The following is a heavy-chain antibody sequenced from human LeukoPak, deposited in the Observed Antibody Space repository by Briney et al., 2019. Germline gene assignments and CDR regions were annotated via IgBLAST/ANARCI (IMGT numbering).Heavy chain of an antibody. D-gene: IGHD1-26*01. V-gene: IGHV1-46*01. CDR1: GYTFTSYY. CDR3: ARDQVGATDY. J-gene: IGHJ4*02. Sequence: ASVKVSCKASGYTFTSYYMHWVRQAPGQGLEWMGIINPSGGSTTYAQKFQGRVTMTRGMATSTVYMEMSSLRSEDTAVYYCARDQVGATDYWGQGTLVTVSS. CDR2: INPSGGST.